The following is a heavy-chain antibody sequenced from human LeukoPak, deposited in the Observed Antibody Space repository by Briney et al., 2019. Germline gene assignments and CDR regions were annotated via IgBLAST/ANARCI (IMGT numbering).Heavy chain of an antibody. D-gene: IGHD3-10*01. CDR1: GFTFSSYS. CDR2: ISSSSSYI. J-gene: IGHJ4*02. Sequence: SGGSLRLSCAASGFTFSSYSMNWVRQAPGKGLEWVSSISSSSSYIYYADSVKGRFTISRDTAKNSLYLQMNTLRAEDTAVYYCARDTPPLLWFGELLYPPLDYWGQGTLVTVSS. CDR3: ARDTPPLLWFGELLYPPLDY. V-gene: IGHV3-21*01.